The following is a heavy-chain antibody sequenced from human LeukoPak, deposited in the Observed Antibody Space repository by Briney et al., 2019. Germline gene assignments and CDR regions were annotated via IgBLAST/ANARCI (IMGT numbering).Heavy chain of an antibody. CDR1: GYTFTSYD. CDR3: ARAGIAARPDYYYYYMDV. V-gene: IGHV1-8*01. D-gene: IGHD6-6*01. J-gene: IGHJ6*03. Sequence: ASVKVSCKASGYTFTSYDINWVRQATGQGLEWMGWMNPNSGNTGYAQKFQGRVTMTRDTSISTAYMELSRLRSDDTAVYYCARAGIAARPDYYYYYMDVWGKGTTVTVSS. CDR2: MNPNSGNT.